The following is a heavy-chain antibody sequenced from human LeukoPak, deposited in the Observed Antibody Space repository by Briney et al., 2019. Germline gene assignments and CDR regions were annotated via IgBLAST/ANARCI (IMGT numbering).Heavy chain of an antibody. V-gene: IGHV3-30*01. CDR3: ARANRPFHSSGWYKDY. D-gene: IGHD6-19*01. CDR2: ISYDGSNQ. CDR1: GFTFSSYA. J-gene: IGHJ4*02. Sequence: GRSLRLSCAASGFTFSSYAMHWVRQAPGKGLEWLALISYDGSNQNYADSVKGRFTISRDNPKNTLYLQMNSLRAEDTAVYYCARANRPFHSSGWYKDYWGQGTLVTVSS.